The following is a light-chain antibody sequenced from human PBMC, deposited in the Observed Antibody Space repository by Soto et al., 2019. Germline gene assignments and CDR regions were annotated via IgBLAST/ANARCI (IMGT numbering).Light chain of an antibody. J-gene: IGKJ4*01. Sequence: EILLTQSPATLSVSPGDRATITCRASQGLSSYLAWYQQKPGQAPKLLIYDASNWVTGLPARFSGSGSGTDFTLTISSLEPEDFAVYYCQQRNNWPLTFGGGTKVDIK. V-gene: IGKV3-11*01. CDR1: QGLSSY. CDR3: QQRNNWPLT. CDR2: DAS.